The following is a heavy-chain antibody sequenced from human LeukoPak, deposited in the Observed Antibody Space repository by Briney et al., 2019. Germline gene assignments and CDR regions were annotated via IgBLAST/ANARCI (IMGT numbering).Heavy chain of an antibody. CDR3: ARVLVEMATIGEYYFDY. CDR2: ISSSSSYI. D-gene: IGHD5-24*01. V-gene: IGHV3-21*01. Sequence: PGGSLRLSCAASGFTFSSYSMNWVRQAPGKGLEWVSSISSSSSYIYYADSVKGRFTISRDNAKNSLYLQMNSLRAEDTAVYYCARVLVEMATIGEYYFDYWGQGTLVTVSS. J-gene: IGHJ4*02. CDR1: GFTFSSYS.